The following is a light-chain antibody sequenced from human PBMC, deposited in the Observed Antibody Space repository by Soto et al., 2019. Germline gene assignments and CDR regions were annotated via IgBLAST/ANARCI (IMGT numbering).Light chain of an antibody. CDR1: HSISSR. J-gene: IGKJ1*01. CDR3: QQYYSSPPT. V-gene: IGKV3-15*01. Sequence: EIVMTQSPATLSVSPGERATLSCRASHSISSRLAWYQQKPGQAPRLLLYGASTRATGLPARFSGSGSGTEFTLTISSLQSEDFAVYYCQQYYSSPPTFGQGTKVEIK. CDR2: GAS.